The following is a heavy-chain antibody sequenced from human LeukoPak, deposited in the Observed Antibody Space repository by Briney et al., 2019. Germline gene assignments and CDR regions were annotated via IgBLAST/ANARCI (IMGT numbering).Heavy chain of an antibody. V-gene: IGHV3-43D*03. D-gene: IGHD3-3*01. Sequence: GGSLRLSCAASGFTFDDYAMHWVRQAPGKGLEWVSLISWDGGSTYYADSVKGRFTISRDNSKNSLYLQMNSLRAEDTALYYCAKGGRFLEWLLPYFDYWGQGTLVTVSS. J-gene: IGHJ4*02. CDR1: GFTFDDYA. CDR2: ISWDGGST. CDR3: AKGGRFLEWLLPYFDY.